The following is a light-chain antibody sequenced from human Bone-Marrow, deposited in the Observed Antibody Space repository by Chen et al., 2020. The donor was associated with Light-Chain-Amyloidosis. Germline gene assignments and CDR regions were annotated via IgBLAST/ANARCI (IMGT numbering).Light chain of an antibody. V-gene: IGLV3-25*03. CDR3: QSADSSGTYEVI. CDR1: ELPTKH. J-gene: IGLJ2*01. Sequence: SYELTQPPSVSVSPGQTARTTCPGDELPTKHAYWYQQKPGQAPVLVIHRDTERPSGISERFSGSSSGTTATLTISGVQAEDEADYHCQSADSSGTYEVIFGGGTKLTVL. CDR2: RDT.